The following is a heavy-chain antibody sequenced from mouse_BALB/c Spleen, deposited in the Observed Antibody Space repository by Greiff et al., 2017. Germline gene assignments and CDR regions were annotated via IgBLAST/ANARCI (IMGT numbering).Heavy chain of an antibody. CDR3: ARGGVTTSPYYYAMDY. V-gene: IGHV5-17*02. Sequence: VQLKESGGGLVQPGGSRKLSCAASGFTFSSFGMHWVRQAPEKGLEWVAYISSGSSTIYYADTVKGRFTISRDNPKNTLFLQMTSLRSEDTAMYYCARGGVTTSPYYYAMDYWGQGTSVTVSS. CDR1: GFTFSSFG. J-gene: IGHJ4*01. D-gene: IGHD2-2*01. CDR2: ISSGSSTI.